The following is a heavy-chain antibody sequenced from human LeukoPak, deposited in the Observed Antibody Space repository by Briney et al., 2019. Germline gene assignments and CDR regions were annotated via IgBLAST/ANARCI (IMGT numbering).Heavy chain of an antibody. CDR3: ARYYIGYCATTYCYIGGFDP. V-gene: IGHV4-61*01. D-gene: IGHD2-2*02. CDR2: IYYGGGT. CDR1: GGSVSSGNYY. J-gene: IGHJ5*02. Sequence: SETLSLTCTVSGGSVSSGNYYWSWIRQPPGKGLEWIGYIYYGGGTNYNPSLKSRVTISLDTSKNQFSLKMRSATAADTAVYYCARYYIGYCATTYCYIGGFDPWGQRTMVTVSA.